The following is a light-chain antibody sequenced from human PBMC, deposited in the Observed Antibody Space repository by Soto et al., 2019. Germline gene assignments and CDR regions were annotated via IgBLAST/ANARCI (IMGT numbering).Light chain of an antibody. CDR3: MQRTHVPIT. CDR2: DAS. Sequence: EIVLTQSPATLSLSPGERATLSCRSSQSVSSYSAWYQQKPGQAPRLLIYDASNRFSGVPDRFSGSGSGTDFTLKISRVEAEDVGVYYCMQRTHVPITFGQGTRLEIK. CDR1: QSVSSY. J-gene: IGKJ5*01. V-gene: IGKV3-11*01.